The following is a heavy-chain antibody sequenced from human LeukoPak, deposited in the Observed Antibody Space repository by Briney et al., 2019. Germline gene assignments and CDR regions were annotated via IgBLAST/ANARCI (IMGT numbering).Heavy chain of an antibody. CDR3: AREYCSGGSCYSSY. J-gene: IGHJ4*02. V-gene: IGHV3-53*04. CDR2: IYSGGST. Sequence: GGSLRLSCAASGFTVSSNYMSWVRQAPGKGLEWVSVIYSGGSTYYADSVKGRFTISRHNSKNTLYLQMNSRRAEDTAVYYCAREYCSGGSCYSSYWGQGTLVTVSS. D-gene: IGHD2-15*01. CDR1: GFTVSSNY.